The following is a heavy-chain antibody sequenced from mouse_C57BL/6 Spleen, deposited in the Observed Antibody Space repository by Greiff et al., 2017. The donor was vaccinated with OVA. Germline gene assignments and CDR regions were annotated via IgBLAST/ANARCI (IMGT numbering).Heavy chain of an antibody. CDR2: IYPGSGSP. D-gene: IGHD2-14*01. J-gene: IGHJ2*01. CDR3: ARAGEEYDPLCDD. CDR1: GYTFTSYW. V-gene: IGHV1-55*01. Sequence: VQLQQSGAELVKPGASVKMSCKASGYTFTSYWITWVKQRPGQGLEWIGDIYPGSGSPNYNEKFKSTATLTVDTSSSTAYMQLSSLTSEDSAVYYCARAGEEYDPLCDDWGQGTTLTVAS.